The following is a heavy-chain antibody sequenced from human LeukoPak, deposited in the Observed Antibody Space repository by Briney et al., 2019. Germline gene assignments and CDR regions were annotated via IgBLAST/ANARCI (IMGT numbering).Heavy chain of an antibody. CDR1: GYTFSSYA. V-gene: IGHV3-23*01. D-gene: IGHD3-3*01. CDR2: ISGSGGST. CDR3: AKTYYDFWSPDAFDI. Sequence: PGGSLRLSCAASGYTFSSYAMSWVRQAPGKGLEWVSAISGSGGSTYYADSVKGRFTISRDNSKNTLYLQMNSLRAEDTAVYYCAKTYYDFWSPDAFDIWGQGTMVTVSS. J-gene: IGHJ3*02.